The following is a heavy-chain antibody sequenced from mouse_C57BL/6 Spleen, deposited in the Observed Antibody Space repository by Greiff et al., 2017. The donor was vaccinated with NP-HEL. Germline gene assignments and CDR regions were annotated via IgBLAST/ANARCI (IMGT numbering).Heavy chain of an antibody. CDR1: GFTFSDYY. Sequence: EVKLMESGGGLVQPGGSLKLSCAASGFTFSDYYMYWVRQTPEKRLEWVAYISNGGGSTYYPDTVKGRFTISRDNAKNTLYLQMSRLKSEDTAMYYCASLDSSGSMDYWGQGTSVTVSS. V-gene: IGHV5-12*01. D-gene: IGHD3-2*02. CDR3: ASLDSSGSMDY. J-gene: IGHJ4*01. CDR2: ISNGGGST.